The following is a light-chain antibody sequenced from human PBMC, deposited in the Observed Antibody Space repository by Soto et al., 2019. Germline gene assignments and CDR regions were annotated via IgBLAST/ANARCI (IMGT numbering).Light chain of an antibody. CDR2: SNN. V-gene: IGLV1-44*01. Sequence: QSVLTQPPSAPGTPGQRVTISCSGSSSNIGINTVNWYQQLPGTAPKLLIYSNNQRPSGVPDRFSGSKSGTSASLAISGLQSEDEADYYCAAWDDSLNGYVFGPGTKVTVL. CDR3: AAWDDSLNGYV. CDR1: SSNIGINT. J-gene: IGLJ1*01.